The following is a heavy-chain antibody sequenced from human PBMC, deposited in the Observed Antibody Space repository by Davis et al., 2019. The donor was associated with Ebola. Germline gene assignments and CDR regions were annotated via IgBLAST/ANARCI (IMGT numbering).Heavy chain of an antibody. CDR1: GGTLSSYP. CDR3: AREGTYGVNPFVPFDS. Sequence: ASVKVSCKASGGTLSSYPISWVRQAPGQGLEWLGWIDTNTGNPTYAQGFTGRFVFSLDTSVSTAYLQISGLKADDTAVYYCAREGTYGVNPFVPFDSWGQGTLVTVSS. J-gene: IGHJ4*02. CDR2: IDTNTGNP. V-gene: IGHV7-4-1*02. D-gene: IGHD4-23*01.